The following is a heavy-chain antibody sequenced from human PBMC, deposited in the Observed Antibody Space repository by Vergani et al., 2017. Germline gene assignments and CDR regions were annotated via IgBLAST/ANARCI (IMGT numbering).Heavy chain of an antibody. Sequence: QVQLVESGGGVVQRGGSLRLSCATSGFTLSNYDMQWIRQGPGKGLEFVAFIKFDGSNQYYADSVKGRFTFSRDFSKNTLYLQMNSLRTDDTATYYCAKHFRGWGIDYWGQGPQVIVSS. V-gene: IGHV3-30*02. CDR3: AKHFRGWGIDY. CDR2: IKFDGSNQ. J-gene: IGHJ4*02. CDR1: GFTLSNYD. D-gene: IGHD3-16*01.